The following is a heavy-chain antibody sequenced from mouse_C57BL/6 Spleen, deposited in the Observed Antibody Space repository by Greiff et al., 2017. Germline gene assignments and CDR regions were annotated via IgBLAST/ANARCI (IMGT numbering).Heavy chain of an antibody. CDR3: ARHYYGYVFDY. D-gene: IGHD2-2*01. CDR1: GFTFSSYG. V-gene: IGHV5-6*01. CDR2: ISSGGSYT. Sequence: EVKLMESGGDLVKPGGSLKLSCAASGFTFSSYGMSWVRQTPDKRLEWVATISSGGSYTYYPDSVKGRFTISRDNAKNTLYLQMSSLKSEDTAMYYCARHYYGYVFDYWGQGTTLTVSS. J-gene: IGHJ2*01.